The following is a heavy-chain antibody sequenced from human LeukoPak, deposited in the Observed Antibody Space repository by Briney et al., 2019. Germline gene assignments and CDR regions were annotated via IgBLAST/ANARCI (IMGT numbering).Heavy chain of an antibody. CDR3: ALRAYSSGPAAY. CDR2: TWYDGRNK. CDR1: GITFNA. J-gene: IGHJ4*02. V-gene: IGHV3-33*01. Sequence: GTSLRLSCAASGITFNAIHWVRQAPGKGLEWVALTWYDGRNKYYADSVKGRFTISIDNSKNMVYLHMNSLRADDTAVYYCALRAYSSGPAAYWGQGTLVTVSS. D-gene: IGHD6-19*01.